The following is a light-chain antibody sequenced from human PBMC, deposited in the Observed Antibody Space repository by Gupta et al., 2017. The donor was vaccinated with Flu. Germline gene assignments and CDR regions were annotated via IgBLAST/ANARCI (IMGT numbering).Light chain of an antibody. CDR1: SLRSYY. CDR3: NSRDSSGNHLEV. Sequence: SELTQDPAVSVALGQPVRITCQGDSLRSYYASWYQQTPRQAPVLVIYGKNNRPSGIPDRFSGSISGNTASLTITGAQAEDEADYYCNSRDSSGNHLEVFGGGTRLTVL. CDR2: GKN. J-gene: IGLJ3*02. V-gene: IGLV3-19*01.